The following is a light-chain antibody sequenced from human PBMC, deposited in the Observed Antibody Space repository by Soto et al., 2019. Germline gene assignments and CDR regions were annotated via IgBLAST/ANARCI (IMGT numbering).Light chain of an antibody. CDR2: DVN. CDR3: SSYTGSSTYVV. J-gene: IGLJ2*01. Sequence: QSALTQPASVSGSPGQSITISCTGTSSDVGGYNYVSWYQQHPGKAPKLMIYDVNNRPSGVSNRFSGSKSGNTASLTISGLQPEDVADYYCSSYTGSSTYVVFGGVTKLTVL. V-gene: IGLV2-14*01. CDR1: SSDVGGYNY.